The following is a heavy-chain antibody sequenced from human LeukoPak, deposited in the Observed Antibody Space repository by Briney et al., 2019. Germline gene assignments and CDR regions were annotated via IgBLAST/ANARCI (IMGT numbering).Heavy chain of an antibody. CDR3: ARHGITIFGVVADHYGMDV. CDR2: IYYSGRT. V-gene: IGHV4-59*08. CDR1: GGSLSSYY. D-gene: IGHD3-3*01. Sequence: SETLSLTCTVSGGSLSSYYWSWIRQPPGKGLEWIGYIYYSGRTNYNPTLKSRVTTSVDTSKNHFSLKLSSVTAADTAVYFCARHGITIFGVVADHYGMDVWGQGTTVTVSS. J-gene: IGHJ6*02.